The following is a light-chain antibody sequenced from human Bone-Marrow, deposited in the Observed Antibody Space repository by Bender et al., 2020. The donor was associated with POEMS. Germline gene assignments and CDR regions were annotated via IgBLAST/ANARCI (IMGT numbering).Light chain of an antibody. Sequence: SYELTQPPSVSVSPGQTARITCSGDALPKQYVYWYQQKPGQAPVLVIYNDTERPSGIPERFSGSSSGTTVTLTISGVQAEDEADYYCQSGDSSGTHEVFGGGTKLTVL. V-gene: IGLV3-25*03. CDR2: NDT. J-gene: IGLJ3*02. CDR3: QSGDSSGTHEV. CDR1: ALPKQY.